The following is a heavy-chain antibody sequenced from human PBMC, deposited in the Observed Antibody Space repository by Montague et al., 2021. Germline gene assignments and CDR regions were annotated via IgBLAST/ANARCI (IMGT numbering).Heavy chain of an antibody. J-gene: IGHJ3*02. CDR1: GFSFSSYW. V-gene: IGHV3-74*01. CDR3: ARNLASATPGAFDI. Sequence: SLRLSCAASGFSFSSYWMHWVRQAPGKGLLWVSRITLDGSSTTFADSVKGRFTTSRDNAKATLYLQMNSLRVEDTAVCYCARNLASATPGAFDIWGQGTMVTASS. CDR2: ITLDGSST. D-gene: IGHD6-13*01.